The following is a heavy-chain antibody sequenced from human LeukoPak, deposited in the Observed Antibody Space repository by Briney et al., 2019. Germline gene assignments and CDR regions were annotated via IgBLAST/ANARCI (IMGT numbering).Heavy chain of an antibody. V-gene: IGHV4-59*01. D-gene: IGHD3-10*01. J-gene: IGHJ3*02. CDR3: ARDRGYLDGFDI. CDR2: IYYSGST. Sequence: SETLSLTCTVSGASISNYYWSWIRQPPGKGLEWIGYIYYSGSTNYNSSLNSRVTISVDKSKSQLSLKLSSVTAADTAVYYCARDRGYLDGFDIWGQGTMVTVSS. CDR1: GASISNYY.